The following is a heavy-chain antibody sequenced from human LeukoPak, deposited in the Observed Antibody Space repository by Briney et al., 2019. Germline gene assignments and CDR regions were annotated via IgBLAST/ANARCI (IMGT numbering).Heavy chain of an antibody. CDR1: GGSISSYY. Sequence: SETLSLTCTVSGGSISSYYWSWIRQPPGKGLEWIGYIYYSGSTNYNPSLKSRVTISVDTSKNQFSLRLSSVTAADTAVYYCARSRGSCYSCGDYWGQGTLVTVSS. CDR3: ARSRGSCYSCGDY. V-gene: IGHV4-59*01. CDR2: IYYSGST. J-gene: IGHJ4*02. D-gene: IGHD2-15*01.